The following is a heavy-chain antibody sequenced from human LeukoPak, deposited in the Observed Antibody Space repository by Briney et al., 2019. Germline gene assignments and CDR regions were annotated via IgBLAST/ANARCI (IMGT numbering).Heavy chain of an antibody. CDR2: ISASGGDT. V-gene: IGHV3-23*01. D-gene: IGHD2-8*01. CDR3: AKELYGNPSGY. CDR1: GFSFSTYS. J-gene: IGHJ4*02. Sequence: GGSLRLSCAASGFSFSTYSFSWVRQAPGKGLEWVSGISASGGDTFYADSVKGRFTISRDNSKNTLSLQMNSLRVEDTAIYYCAKELYGNPSGYWGQGTRVTVSS.